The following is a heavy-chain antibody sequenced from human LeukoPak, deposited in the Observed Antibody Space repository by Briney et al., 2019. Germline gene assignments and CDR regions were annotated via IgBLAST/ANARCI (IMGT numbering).Heavy chain of an antibody. V-gene: IGHV3-23*01. J-gene: IGHJ6*04. CDR3: ARRLSPDYYDSGRLPRGYGMDV. Sequence: GGSLRLSCAASGFTFRTYTMNWVRQAPGKGLEWVSTIGGSGTSTYYGDSVKGRFAIYRDNSKDMLFLDMNSLKAEDTAIYYCARRLSPDYYDSGRLPRGYGMDVWGKGTKVTVSS. CDR1: GFTFRTYT. CDR2: IGGSGTST. D-gene: IGHD3-10*01.